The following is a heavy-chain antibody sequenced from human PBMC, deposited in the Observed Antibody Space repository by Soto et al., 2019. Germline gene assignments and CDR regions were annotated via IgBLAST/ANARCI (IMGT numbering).Heavy chain of an antibody. CDR2: ISGSGGST. V-gene: IGHV3-23*01. J-gene: IGHJ3*02. Sequence: PGGSLRLSCAASGFTFSSYAMSWVRQAPGKGLEWVSAISGSGGSTYYADSVKGRFTISRDNSKNTLYLQMNSLRAEDTAVYYCAKDYYYDSSGYYVEGAFVIWGQGTMVTVSS. CDR3: AKDYYYDSSGYYVEGAFVI. CDR1: GFTFSSYA. D-gene: IGHD3-22*01.